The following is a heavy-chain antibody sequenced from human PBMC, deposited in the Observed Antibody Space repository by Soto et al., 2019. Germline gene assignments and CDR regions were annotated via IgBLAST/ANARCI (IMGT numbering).Heavy chain of an antibody. D-gene: IGHD3-9*01. V-gene: IGHV4-59*01. J-gene: IGHJ4*02. CDR1: GGSISSYY. CDR2: IYYSGVT. CDR3: AQGGRYYDILTGYGG. Sequence: QVQLQESGPGLVKPSETLSLTCTVSGGSISSYYWSWIRQPPGKGLEWIGYIYYSGVTNYNPSLKNRVTISVDTSKNQFSLKRGSVTAADTAVYYCAQGGRYYDILTGYGGWGQGTLVTVSS.